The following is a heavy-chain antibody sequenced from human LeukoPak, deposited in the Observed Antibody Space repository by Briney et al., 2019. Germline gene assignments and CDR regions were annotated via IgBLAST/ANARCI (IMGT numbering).Heavy chain of an antibody. J-gene: IGHJ4*02. CDR3: ARIVFWVVYFFDY. CDR2: IYYTGST. D-gene: IGHD3-22*01. V-gene: IGHV4-39*07. Sequence: PSETLSLTCTVSGGSISSSSYYWGWIRQPPGEGLEWIGNIYYTGSTYYNPSLKSRVSISVDTSKNQFSLKLSSVTAADTAIYYCARIVFWVVYFFDYWGQGTLVTVSS. CDR1: GGSISSSSYY.